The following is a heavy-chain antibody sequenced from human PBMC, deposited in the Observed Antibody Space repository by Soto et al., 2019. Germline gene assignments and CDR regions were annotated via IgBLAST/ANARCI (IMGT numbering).Heavy chain of an antibody. Sequence: GESLKISCTGFGYTFTTFWISWVRQMPGKGLEWMGRIDPRDSQTNYSPSFQGHVTISVDKSISTAYLQWDSLKASDTAMYYCARLFCSTDTCDSWFDPWGQGTLGKVS. J-gene: IGHJ5*02. V-gene: IGHV5-10-1*01. CDR2: IDPRDSQT. CDR3: ARLFCSTDTCDSWFDP. D-gene: IGHD1-26*01. CDR1: GYTFTTFW.